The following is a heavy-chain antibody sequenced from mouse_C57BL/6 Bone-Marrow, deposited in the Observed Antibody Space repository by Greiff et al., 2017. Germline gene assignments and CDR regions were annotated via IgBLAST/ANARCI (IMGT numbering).Heavy chain of an antibody. V-gene: IGHV2-2*01. J-gene: IGHJ4*01. Sequence: QVQLQQSGPGLVQPSQSLSITCTVSGFSLTSYGVHWVRQSPGKGLEWLGVIWSGGSTDYNAAFISRLSISKDNSKSQVFFKMNSLQADDTAIYYCARRGYGSSGAFYYYAMDYWGQGTSVTVSS. D-gene: IGHD1-1*01. CDR2: IWSGGST. CDR1: GFSLTSYG. CDR3: ARRGYGSSGAFYYYAMDY.